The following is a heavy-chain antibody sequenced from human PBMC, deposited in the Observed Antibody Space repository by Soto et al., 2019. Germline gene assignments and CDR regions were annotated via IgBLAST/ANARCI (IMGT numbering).Heavy chain of an antibody. J-gene: IGHJ4*02. V-gene: IGHV3-53*01. Sequence: PGGSLRLSCAASGFTFSNAWMNWVRQAPGKGLEWVSVIYSGGSTYYADSVKGRFTISRDNSKNTLYLQMSSLRAEDTAVYYCARDRHASGKFYTLDNWGRGTLVTVSS. CDR1: GFTFSNAW. CDR2: IYSGGST. CDR3: ARDRHASGKFYTLDN. D-gene: IGHD3-10*01.